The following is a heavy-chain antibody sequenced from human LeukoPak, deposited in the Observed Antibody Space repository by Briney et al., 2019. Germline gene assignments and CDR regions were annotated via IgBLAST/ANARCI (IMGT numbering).Heavy chain of an antibody. CDR2: ISGSGEST. Sequence: GGSLRLSCAASGFTFSSFAMSWVRQAPGKGLEWVSSISGSGESTYYADYVKGRFTVSRDNSKNTVNLQLNSLRAEDTAVYYCAKDAIGQYRPYYFNCWGQGTLVTVSS. CDR3: AKDAIGQYRPYYFNC. V-gene: IGHV3-23*01. J-gene: IGHJ4*02. D-gene: IGHD3-16*02. CDR1: GFTFSSFA.